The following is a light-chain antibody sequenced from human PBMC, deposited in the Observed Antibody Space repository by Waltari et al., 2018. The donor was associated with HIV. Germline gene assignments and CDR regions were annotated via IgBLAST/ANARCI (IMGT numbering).Light chain of an antibody. V-gene: IGLV3-21*02. CDR3: QVWDSSNDIVV. J-gene: IGLJ2*01. Sequence: SFVLTQPPSVSAAPGQTAKITCGGNNIGRTTVHWYHQKPGQAPMLVIYDDRDRPAGIPARLSGSKYGNTATLTISRVEAGDEADYFCQVWDSSNDIVVFGGGTKLTVL. CDR2: DDR. CDR1: NIGRTT.